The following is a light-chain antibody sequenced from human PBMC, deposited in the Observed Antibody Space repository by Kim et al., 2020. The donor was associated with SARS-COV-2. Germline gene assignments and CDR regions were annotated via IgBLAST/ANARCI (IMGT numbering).Light chain of an antibody. CDR3: HQRNAWPPT. CDR2: DVS. J-gene: IGKJ4*01. V-gene: IGKV3-11*01. Sequence: EVVLTQSPAILSLSLGERATLSCRASQTVDTWLAWYQLKPGQAPRLLIYDVSERPIDTPARFSGGGSGTDFTLTISSVEPEDFALYYCHQRNAWPPTFGGGTKVDIK. CDR1: QTVDTW.